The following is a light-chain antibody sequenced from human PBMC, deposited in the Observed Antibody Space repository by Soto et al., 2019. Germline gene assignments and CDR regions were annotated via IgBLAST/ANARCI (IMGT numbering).Light chain of an antibody. J-gene: IGLJ1*01. Sequence: QSVLTQPPSASGSPGQSVTISCTGTGSDVGDYNYVSWYQQHPGKAPKLMIYEVSKRPSGVPDRFSGSKSGNTASLTVSGLQAEDEANYYCSSYTGSSYVFGTGTQLTV. V-gene: IGLV2-8*01. CDR2: EVS. CDR3: SSYTGSSYV. CDR1: GSDVGDYNY.